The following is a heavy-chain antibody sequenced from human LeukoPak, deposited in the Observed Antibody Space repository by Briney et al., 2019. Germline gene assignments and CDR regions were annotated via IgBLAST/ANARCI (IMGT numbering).Heavy chain of an antibody. CDR3: ATAYYDFWSGPGDSYYYYMDV. Sequence: SETLSLTCTVSGGSISSSSYYWGWIRQPPGKGLEWIGSIYYSGSTYYNPSLKSRVTISVDTSKNQFSLKLSSVTAADTAVYYCATAYYDFWSGPGDSYYYYMDVWGKGTTVTVSS. V-gene: IGHV4-39*07. CDR2: IYYSGST. J-gene: IGHJ6*03. CDR1: GGSISSSSYY. D-gene: IGHD3-3*01.